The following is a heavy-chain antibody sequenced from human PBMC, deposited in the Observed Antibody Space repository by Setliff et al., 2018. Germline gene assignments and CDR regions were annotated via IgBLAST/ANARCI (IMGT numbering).Heavy chain of an antibody. V-gene: IGHV1-69*13. CDR2: IIPMFDKA. D-gene: IGHD2-21*01. Sequence: GSSVNVSCQTSVGNFIRYGFSWVRQAPGQGLEWMGGIIPMFDKARYAQKFQGRVTITANESTSTVYTELSSLRSEDTAVYYCATVNCGGDCHGAWFDPWGPGTMVTVSS. CDR1: VGNFIRYG. CDR3: ATVNCGGDCHGAWFDP. J-gene: IGHJ5*02.